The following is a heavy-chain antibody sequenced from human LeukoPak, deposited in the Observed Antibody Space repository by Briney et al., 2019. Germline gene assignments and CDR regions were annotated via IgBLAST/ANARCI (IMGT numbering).Heavy chain of an antibody. CDR1: GFIVRSNH. D-gene: IGHD1-14*01. V-gene: IGHV3-66*01. CDR2: TYSGDTT. J-gene: IGHJ4*02. CDR3: ARERPDSRNLDS. Sequence: GGSLRLSCAAFGFIVRSNHINWVRQAPGKGLEWVSITYSGDTTYYADSVKGRFIISRDDSKNTLSLQMNDLRVEDTAVYYCARERPDSRNLDSWGRGALVTVSS.